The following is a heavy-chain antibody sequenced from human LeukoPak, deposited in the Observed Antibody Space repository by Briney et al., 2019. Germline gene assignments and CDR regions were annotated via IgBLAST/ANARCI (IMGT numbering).Heavy chain of an antibody. CDR2: ISYSGGSS. CDR3: ARVFHCTSSSCVWDAFDI. V-gene: IGHV3-23*01. CDR1: GVTFSTHA. D-gene: IGHD2-15*01. Sequence: GGSLRLSCAASGVTFSTHAMNWVRQAPGKGLEWVSAISYSGGSSYYADSVKGRFTVSRDNSKNTLYLQMNSLRAEDTAVYYCARVFHCTSSSCVWDAFDICGQGTMVTVSS. J-gene: IGHJ3*02.